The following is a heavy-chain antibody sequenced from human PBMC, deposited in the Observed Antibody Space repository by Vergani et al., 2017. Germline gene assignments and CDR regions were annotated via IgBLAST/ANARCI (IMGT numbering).Heavy chain of an antibody. V-gene: IGHV3-21*01. CDR3: ARTRSPIAMIRQFEQ. Sequence: EVQLVESGGGVVKPGGSLTISCATSGFDFANSAMSWIRQAPGRGLQWVLSITRGSKSIYYADSVKGRFTITRDDVKKSLLLRMNNLKVDDTAIYYCARTRSPIAMIRQFEQWGQGTLVTVSS. CDR2: ITRGSKSI. J-gene: IGHJ4*02. CDR1: GFDFANSA. D-gene: IGHD5-18*01.